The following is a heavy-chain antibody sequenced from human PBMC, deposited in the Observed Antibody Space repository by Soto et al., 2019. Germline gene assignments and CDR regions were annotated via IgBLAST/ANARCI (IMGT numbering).Heavy chain of an antibody. D-gene: IGHD2-15*01. CDR1: GFTFSSYS. V-gene: IGHV3-48*02. CDR2: ISGSSTTI. Sequence: GGSLRLSCAAAGFTFSSYSMNWVRQAPGKGLEWISYISGSSTTIYYADSVKGRFTISRDNAKTSLYLQMNSLRDEDKAVYYCAGRIGKADYWGQGTLVPVYS. J-gene: IGHJ4*02. CDR3: AGRIGKADY.